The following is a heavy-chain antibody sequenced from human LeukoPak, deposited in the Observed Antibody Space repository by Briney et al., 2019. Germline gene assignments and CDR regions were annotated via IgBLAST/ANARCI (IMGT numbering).Heavy chain of an antibody. CDR3: ARHRGYSYGFLDY. CDR2: IYYSGST. V-gene: IGHV4-39*07. J-gene: IGHJ4*02. CDR1: GGSVSSYY. D-gene: IGHD5-18*01. Sequence: SETLSLTCTVSGGSVSSYYWGWIRQPPGKGLEWIGSIYYSGSTYYNPSLKSRVTISVDTSKNQFSLKLSSVTAADTAVYYCARHRGYSYGFLDYWGQGTLVTVSS.